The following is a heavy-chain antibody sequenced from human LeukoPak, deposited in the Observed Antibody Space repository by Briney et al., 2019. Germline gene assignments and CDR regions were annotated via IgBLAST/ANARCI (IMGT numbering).Heavy chain of an antibody. CDR3: ARDRPSGSSSYYYGMDV. V-gene: IGHV1-2*04. D-gene: IGHD1-26*01. J-gene: IGHJ6*02. CDR1: GYTFTGYY. Sequence: ASVKVSCKASGYTFTGYYMHWVRQAPGQGLEWMGWINPNSGGTNYAQKFQGWVTMTRDTSISTAYMELSRLRSDDTDVYYCARDRPSGSSSYYYGMDVWGQGTTVTVSS. CDR2: INPNSGGT.